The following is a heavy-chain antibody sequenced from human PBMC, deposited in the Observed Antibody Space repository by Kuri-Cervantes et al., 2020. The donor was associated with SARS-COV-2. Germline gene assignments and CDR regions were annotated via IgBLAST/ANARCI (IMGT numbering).Heavy chain of an antibody. CDR3: AKSQNYDSSGSVDY. V-gene: IGHV3-23*01. D-gene: IGHD3-22*01. CDR1: GFTFSSYA. J-gene: IGHJ4*02. Sequence: GGSLRLSCAASGFTFSSYAMSWVRQAPGKGLEWVSAISGSGGSTYYADSVKGRFTISRDNSKNTLYLQMNSLRAEDTAVYYCAKSQNYDSSGSVDYWGQGTLVTVSS. CDR2: ISGSGGST.